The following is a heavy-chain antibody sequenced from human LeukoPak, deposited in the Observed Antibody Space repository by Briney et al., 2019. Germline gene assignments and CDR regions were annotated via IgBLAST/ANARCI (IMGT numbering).Heavy chain of an antibody. CDR3: ARGEGGSFDY. CDR1: GGSISSGGYS. J-gene: IGHJ4*02. V-gene: IGHV4-30-2*01. CDR2: IYHSGST. Sequence: SQTLSLTCAVSGGSISSGGYSWSWIRQPPGKGLEWIGYIYHSGSTYYNPSLKSRVTISVDRSKNQFSLKLSSVTAADTAVYYCARGEGGSFDYWSQGTLVTVSS.